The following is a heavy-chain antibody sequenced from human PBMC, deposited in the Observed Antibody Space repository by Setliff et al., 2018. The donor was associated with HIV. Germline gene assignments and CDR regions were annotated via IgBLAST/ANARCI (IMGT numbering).Heavy chain of an antibody. CDR1: GPSFSGYY. Sequence: SETLSLTCAVYGPSFSGYYWNWIRQFPGKSLEWIGEINHSGTTNYSPSFMSRLNISVDVSKNQFSLRLASLSAADTAAYFCAAKPMIRGRPFAFWGQATLVTVSS. J-gene: IGHJ4*02. V-gene: IGHV4-34*01. CDR2: INHSGTT. D-gene: IGHD3-10*01. CDR3: AAKPMIRGRPFAF.